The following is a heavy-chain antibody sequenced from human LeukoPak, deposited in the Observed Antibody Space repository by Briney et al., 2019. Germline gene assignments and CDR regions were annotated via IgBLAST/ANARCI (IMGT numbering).Heavy chain of an antibody. CDR1: GGSVSSYY. V-gene: IGHV4-59*02. Sequence: SETLSLTCTVSGGSVSSYYWSWIRQPPGKGLEWLGYIYYSGSTNYNPSLKSRVTISVDTSKNQFSLKLSSVTAADTAVYYCARYSSSWSSFDYWGQGTLVTVSS. CDR3: ARYSSSWSSFDY. D-gene: IGHD6-13*01. J-gene: IGHJ4*02. CDR2: IYYSGST.